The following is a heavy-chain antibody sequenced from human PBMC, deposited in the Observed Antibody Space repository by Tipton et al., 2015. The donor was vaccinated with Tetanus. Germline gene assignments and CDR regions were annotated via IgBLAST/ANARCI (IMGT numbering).Heavy chain of an antibody. CDR3: AREADCSGGSCFSGDFDN. CDR1: GFIFSSYG. Sequence: SGFIFSSYGIHWVRQAPGKGLEWVAVSWYDGTDKYYADSVKGRFTISRDNSKNTLYLQMNSLRAEDTAVYYCAREADCSGGSCFSGDFDNWGQGTQVTVSS. J-gene: IGHJ4*02. CDR2: SWYDGTDK. V-gene: IGHV3-33*01. D-gene: IGHD2-15*01.